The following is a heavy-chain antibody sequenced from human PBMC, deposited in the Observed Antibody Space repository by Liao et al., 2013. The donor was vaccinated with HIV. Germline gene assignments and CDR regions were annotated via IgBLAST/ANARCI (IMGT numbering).Heavy chain of an antibody. CDR3: ARVQWEPAPNWYSDL. CDR2: INHSGST. V-gene: IGHV4-34*01. J-gene: IGHJ2*01. Sequence: QVQLQQWGAGLLKPSETLSLTCAVYGGSFSGYYWSWIRQPPGKGLEWIGEINHSGSTNYNPSLKSRVSISADTSSNHVSLKLTSMTAADTAVYYCARVQWEPAPNWYSDLWGRGTLVIVSS. D-gene: IGHD1-26*01. CDR1: GGSFSGYY.